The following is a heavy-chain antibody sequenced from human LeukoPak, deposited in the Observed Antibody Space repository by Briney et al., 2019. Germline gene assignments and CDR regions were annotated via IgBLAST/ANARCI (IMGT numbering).Heavy chain of an antibody. CDR2: IWYDGSNK. CDR3: AGDLTMVRGGMVGP. Sequence: QTGGSLRLSCAASGFTFSSYGMHWVRQAPGKGLEWVAVIWYDGSNKYYADSVKGRFTISRDNSKNTLYLQMNSLRAEDTAVYYCAGDLTMVRGGMVGPWGQGTLVTVSS. V-gene: IGHV3-33*01. CDR1: GFTFSSYG. J-gene: IGHJ5*02. D-gene: IGHD3-10*01.